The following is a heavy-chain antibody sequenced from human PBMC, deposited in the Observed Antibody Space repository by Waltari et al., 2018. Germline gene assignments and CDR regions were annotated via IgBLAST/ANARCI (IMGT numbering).Heavy chain of an antibody. D-gene: IGHD6-13*01. J-gene: IGHJ5*02. CDR1: GGPISSYY. Sequence: QVQLQESGPGLVKPSETLSLTCTVSGGPISSYYWIWIRQPAGKGLEWIGRIYTSGSTNYNPSLKRRVTMSVDTSKNQFSLKLSSVTAADTAVYYCARVYPLAAAGTNWFDPWGQGTLVTVSS. V-gene: IGHV4-4*07. CDR2: IYTSGST. CDR3: ARVYPLAAAGTNWFDP.